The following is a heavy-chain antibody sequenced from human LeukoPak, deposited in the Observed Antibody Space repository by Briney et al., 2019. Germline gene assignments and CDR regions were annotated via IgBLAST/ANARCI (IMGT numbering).Heavy chain of an antibody. Sequence: PSETLSLTCAVYGGSFSGYYWSWIRQPPGKGLEWIGEINHSGSTNYNPSLKSRVTISVDTSKNQFSLKLSSVTAADTAVYYWGGDYSYGLYYYYGMDVGGQGTTVTVS. CDR1: GGSFSGYY. V-gene: IGHV4-34*01. CDR2: INHSGST. J-gene: IGHJ6*02. CDR3: GGDYSYGLYYYYGMDV. D-gene: IGHD5-18*01.